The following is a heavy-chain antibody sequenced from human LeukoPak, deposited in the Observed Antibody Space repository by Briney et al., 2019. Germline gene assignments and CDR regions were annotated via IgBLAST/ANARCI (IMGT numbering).Heavy chain of an antibody. CDR1: GGSFSGYY. J-gene: IGHJ4*02. Sequence: SETLSLTCAVYGGSFSGYYWSWIRQPPGKGLEWIGYIYYSGSTNYNPSLKSRVTISVDTSKNQFSLKLSSVTAADTAVYYCARGRELTTNYYGSGSYYPPLDYWGQGTLVTVSS. CDR3: ARGRELTTNYYGSGSYYPPLDY. D-gene: IGHD3-10*01. CDR2: IYYSGST. V-gene: IGHV4-34*01.